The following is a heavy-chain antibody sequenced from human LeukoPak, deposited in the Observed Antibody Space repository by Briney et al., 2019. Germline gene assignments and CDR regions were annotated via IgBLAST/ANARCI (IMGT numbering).Heavy chain of an antibody. D-gene: IGHD3-22*01. J-gene: IGHJ4*02. CDR3: VRASSGYYSLFDY. CDR2: LNPRGGRI. CDR1: GYTFTSYY. Sequence: GASVKVSCKTSGYTFTSYYMHWVRQAPGQGLEWMGILNPRGGRISYTQKFQGRVTITRDTSTSAVYMELSSLRSEETAVYYCVRASSGYYSLFDYWGEGPLVTVPS. V-gene: IGHV1-46*01.